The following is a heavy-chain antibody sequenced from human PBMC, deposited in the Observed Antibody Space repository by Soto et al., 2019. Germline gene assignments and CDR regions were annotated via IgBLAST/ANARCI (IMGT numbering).Heavy chain of an antibody. D-gene: IGHD2-15*01. CDR2: IRYDGSHQ. Sequence: GGSLRLSCATSGFTCSSHGIHWDRHAPAKGLEWLAVIRYDGSHQYYGDSVKGRFTIFRDNSKDTVYLQMDSLRVDDTAVYYCARDRGESCGGGNCSPSGILDYWGQGT. V-gene: IGHV3-33*01. CDR3: ARDRGESCGGGNCSPSGILDY. J-gene: IGHJ4*02. CDR1: GFTCSSHG.